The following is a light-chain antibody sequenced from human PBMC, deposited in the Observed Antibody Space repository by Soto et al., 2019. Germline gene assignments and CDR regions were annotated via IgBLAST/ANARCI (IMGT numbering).Light chain of an antibody. Sequence: DIQLPQCTSSLSESVGNTVTINCRASQTVSRYLNWYQQKSGTAPKLLIYAASTLHTGVPSRFSGRGSGTDFTLTISSLQPEDSATYYCQPLKSYPQTFGQGTKVDIK. CDR3: QPLKSYPQT. J-gene: IGKJ1*01. CDR2: AAS. CDR1: QTVSRY. V-gene: IGKV1-39*01.